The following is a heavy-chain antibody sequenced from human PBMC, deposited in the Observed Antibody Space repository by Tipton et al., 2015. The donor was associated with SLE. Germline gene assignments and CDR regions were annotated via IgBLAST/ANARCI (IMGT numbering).Heavy chain of an antibody. D-gene: IGHD2-15*01. CDR2: IYYSGST. CDR1: GGSISSGGYY. Sequence: LRLSCIVSGGSISSGGYYWSWIRQHPGKGLEWIGYIYYSGSTYYNPSLKSRVTISVDTSKNQFSLKLSSVTAADTAVYYCARGYCSGGSCSYWYFDLWGRGTLVTVSS. V-gene: IGHV4-31*03. J-gene: IGHJ2*01. CDR3: ARGYCSGGSCSYWYFDL.